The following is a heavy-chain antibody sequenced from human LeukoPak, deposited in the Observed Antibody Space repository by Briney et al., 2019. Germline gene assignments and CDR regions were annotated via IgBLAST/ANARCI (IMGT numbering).Heavy chain of an antibody. CDR1: GYTFTGYY. CDR3: ARDYRTGFDY. D-gene: IGHD7-27*01. J-gene: IGHJ4*02. V-gene: IGHV1-2*02. CDR2: INPNSGGT. Sequence: ASVKVSCKASGYTFTGYYMHWVRQAPGQGLEWMGWINPNSGGTNCAQKLQGRVTMTTDTSTSTAYMELRSLRSDDTAVYYCARDYRTGFDYWGQGTLVTVSS.